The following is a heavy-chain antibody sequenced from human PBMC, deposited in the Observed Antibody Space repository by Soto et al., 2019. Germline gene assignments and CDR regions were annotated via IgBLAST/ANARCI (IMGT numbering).Heavy chain of an antibody. Sequence: SETLSLTCTVSGGSINSYYWSWIRQPPGKGLEWIGYIYYSGSTKYNPSLKSRVTISVDTSKNQFSLNLSSLTAADTAVYYCARRYSSGFDYWGQGTPVTVSS. CDR3: ARRYSSGFDY. CDR2: IYYSGST. CDR1: GGSINSYY. D-gene: IGHD6-19*01. J-gene: IGHJ4*02. V-gene: IGHV4-59*08.